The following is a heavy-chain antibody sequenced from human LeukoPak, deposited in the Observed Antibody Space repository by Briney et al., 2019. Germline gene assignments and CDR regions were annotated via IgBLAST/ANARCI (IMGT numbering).Heavy chain of an antibody. V-gene: IGHV4-38-2*02. J-gene: IGHJ4*02. CDR1: GYSISNGYY. Sequence: SETLSLTCTVSGYSISNGYYWGWIRQPPGKGLEWIGSIYHSGSTYYNPSLKSRVTISVDTSKNQFSLKLSSVTAADTAVYYCARDLRYCSSTSCRGYWGQGTLVTASS. CDR2: IYHSGST. CDR3: ARDLRYCSSTSCRGY. D-gene: IGHD2-2*01.